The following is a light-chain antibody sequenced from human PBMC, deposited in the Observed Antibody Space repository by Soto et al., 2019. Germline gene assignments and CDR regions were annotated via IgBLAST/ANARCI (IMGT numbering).Light chain of an antibody. CDR3: QQYGDSPPWT. J-gene: IGKJ2*02. CDR1: QSLSSNY. V-gene: IGKV3-20*01. CDR2: GVS. Sequence: EIVLTQSPGTLSLSPGERATLSCRASQSLSSNYLAWFQLKPGQAPRLLIYGVSRRAAGIPDRFGGSGSGTDFTLTISRLEPEDFAVYFCQQYGDSPPWTFGQGTKLEI.